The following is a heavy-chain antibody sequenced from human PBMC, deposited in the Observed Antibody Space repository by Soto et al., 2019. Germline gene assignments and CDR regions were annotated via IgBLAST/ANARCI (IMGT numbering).Heavy chain of an antibody. D-gene: IGHD2-8*01. J-gene: IGHJ5*01. V-gene: IGHV6-1*01. CDR3: ARLIGNSWLDS. CDR1: GDSVSTNSAT. Sequence: QVQLQQSGPGLVKPSQTLSLTCAISGDSVSTNSATWDWIRQSPSRGLEWLGRTYYRSKWDYDYAASVKGRININPDTSNNQVSLHLDSVTPDDTAVYYCARLIGNSWLDSWCQGTLVTVSS. CDR2: TYYRSKWDY.